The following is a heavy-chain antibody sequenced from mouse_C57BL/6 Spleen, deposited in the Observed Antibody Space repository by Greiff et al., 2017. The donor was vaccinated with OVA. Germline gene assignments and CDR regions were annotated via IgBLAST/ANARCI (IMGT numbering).Heavy chain of an antibody. D-gene: IGHD1-1*01. CDR3: ARRGGSSPYYCDY. J-gene: IGHJ2*01. CDR2: IYPRSGNT. Sequence: VQLQQSGAELARPGASVKLSCKASGYTFTSYGISWVKQRTGQGLEWIGEIYPRSGNTYYNEKFKGKATLTADKSSSTAYMELRSLTSEDSAVYFCARRGGSSPYYCDYWGQGTTLTVSS. CDR1: GYTFTSYG. V-gene: IGHV1-81*01.